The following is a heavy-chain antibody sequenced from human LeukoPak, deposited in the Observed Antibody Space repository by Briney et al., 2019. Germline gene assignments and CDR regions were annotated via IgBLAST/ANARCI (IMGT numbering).Heavy chain of an antibody. CDR2: ISAYNGNT. CDR3: ARAVEQGYSYGLYFDY. V-gene: IGHV1-18*01. J-gene: IGHJ4*02. Sequence: ASVTVSCKASGYTFTSYGITWVRQAPGQGLEWMGWISAYNGNTDYAQKLQGRVTMTTDTSTTTAYMELRSLRSDDTAVYYCARAVEQGYSYGLYFDYWGQGILVTVSS. D-gene: IGHD5-18*01. CDR1: GYTFTSYG.